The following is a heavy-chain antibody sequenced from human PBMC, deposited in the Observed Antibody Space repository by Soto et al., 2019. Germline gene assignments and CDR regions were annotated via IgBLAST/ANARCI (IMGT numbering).Heavy chain of an antibody. CDR2: ISGSGGST. CDR1: GFTFSSYA. D-gene: IGHD3-10*01. Sequence: EVQLLESGGGLVQPGGSLRLSCAASGFTFSSYAMSWVRQAPGKGLEWVSAISGSGGSTYYADSVKGRITISKDNSRNTLYLQMDKLRAEDTAVYYCAKESMVRGVINYFDYWGQGTLVTVSS. V-gene: IGHV3-23*01. J-gene: IGHJ4*02. CDR3: AKESMVRGVINYFDY.